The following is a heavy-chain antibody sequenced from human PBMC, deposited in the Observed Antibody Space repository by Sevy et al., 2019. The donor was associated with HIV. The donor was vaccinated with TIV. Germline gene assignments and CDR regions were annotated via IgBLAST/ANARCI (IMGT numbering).Heavy chain of an antibody. V-gene: IGHV1-18*01. CDR3: ARGDIVVVPAASHYYYYGMDV. Sequence: ASVKVSCKASGYTFTSYGISWVRQAPGQGLEWMGWISAYNGNTNYAQKLQGRVTMTTDTSTSTAYMELRSLRSDDTAVYYCARGDIVVVPAASHYYYYGMDVWGQGTTVTVSS. D-gene: IGHD2-2*01. CDR1: GYTFTSYG. CDR2: ISAYNGNT. J-gene: IGHJ6*02.